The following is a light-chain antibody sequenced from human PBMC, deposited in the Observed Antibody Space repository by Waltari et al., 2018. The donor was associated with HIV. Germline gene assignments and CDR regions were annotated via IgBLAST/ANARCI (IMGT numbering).Light chain of an antibody. Sequence: QSALPQPASVSGSPGQSTPISCPGSSSDVGSYRYVPWYQQHPGQAPKLIIYAVNYRPSGVSNRFSGSKSGNTASLTISGLQAEDEADYYCNSYTSISTWVFGGGTKLTVL. CDR2: AVN. V-gene: IGLV2-14*01. CDR3: NSYTSISTWV. CDR1: SSDVGSYRY. J-gene: IGLJ3*02.